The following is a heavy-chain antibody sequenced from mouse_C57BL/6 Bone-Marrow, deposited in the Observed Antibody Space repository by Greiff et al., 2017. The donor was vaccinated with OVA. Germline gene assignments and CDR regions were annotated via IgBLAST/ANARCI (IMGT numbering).Heavy chain of an antibody. CDR3: AREEDYEYDREAWFAY. CDR2: ISSGSSTI. D-gene: IGHD2-4*01. Sequence: EVQLVESGEGLVKPGGSLKLSCAASGFTFSSYAMSWVRQTPEKRLEWVAYISSGSSTIYYADTVKGRFTISRDNAKNTLFLQMTSLRSEDTAMYYCAREEDYEYDREAWFAYWGQGTLVTVSA. J-gene: IGHJ3*01. CDR1: GFTFSSYA. V-gene: IGHV5-17*01.